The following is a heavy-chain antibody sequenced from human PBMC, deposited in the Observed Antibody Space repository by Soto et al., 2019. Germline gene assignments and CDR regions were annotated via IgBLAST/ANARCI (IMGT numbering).Heavy chain of an antibody. Sequence: GGSLRLSCAASGFTFSSYAMSWVRQAPGKGLEWVSAISGSGGSTYYADSVKGRFTISRDNSKNTLYLQMNSLRAEDTAVYYCAKDLSVVVPAAMIGYYYYYYGMDVWGQGTTVTVSS. CDR2: ISGSGGST. V-gene: IGHV3-23*01. CDR3: AKDLSVVVPAAMIGYYYYYYGMDV. D-gene: IGHD2-2*01. J-gene: IGHJ6*02. CDR1: GFTFSSYA.